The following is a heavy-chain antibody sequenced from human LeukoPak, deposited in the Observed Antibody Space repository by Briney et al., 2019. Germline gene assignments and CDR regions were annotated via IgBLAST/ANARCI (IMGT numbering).Heavy chain of an antibody. D-gene: IGHD2-15*01. Sequence: SSVKVSCKASGGTFSSYTISWVRQAPGQGLEWMGRIIPILGIANYAQKFLGRVTTTALDSTSTDYLELMSLCSDSTAVVYCAGELVAAAPYYFDYWCQGTLVTVSS. J-gene: IGHJ4*02. CDR3: AGELVAAAPYYFDY. CDR2: IIPILGIA. V-gene: IGHV1-69*04. CDR1: GGTFSSYT.